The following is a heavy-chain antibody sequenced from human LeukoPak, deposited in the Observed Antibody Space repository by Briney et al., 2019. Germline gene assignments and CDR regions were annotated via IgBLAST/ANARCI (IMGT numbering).Heavy chain of an antibody. J-gene: IGHJ6*02. Sequence: ASVKVSCKASGYTFTSYDINWVRQATGQGLEWMGWMNPNSGNTGYAQKFQGRVTMTRNTSISTAYMELSSLRSEDTAVYYCAREKVRGVIKYYYYGMDVWGQGTTVTVSS. CDR3: AREKVRGVIKYYYYGMDV. CDR2: MNPNSGNT. CDR1: GYTFTSYD. D-gene: IGHD3-10*01. V-gene: IGHV1-8*01.